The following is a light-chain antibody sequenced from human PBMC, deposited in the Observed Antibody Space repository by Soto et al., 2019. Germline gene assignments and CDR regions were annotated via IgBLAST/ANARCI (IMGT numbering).Light chain of an antibody. CDR2: GAS. J-gene: IGKJ1*01. CDR3: QQYGSPGR. Sequence: PSAGTLSLSTGERATLYCRASQSFNSIYLAWYQQKPGQAPRLLIYGASNRATGIPDRFSGSGSGTDFTLTISRMEPTDYAVYDRQQYGSPGRFGQGTKVDI. V-gene: IGKV3-20*01. CDR1: QSFNSIY.